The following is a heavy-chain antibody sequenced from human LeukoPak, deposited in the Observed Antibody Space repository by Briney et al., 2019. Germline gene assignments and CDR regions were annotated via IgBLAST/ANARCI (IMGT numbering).Heavy chain of an antibody. V-gene: IGHV3-48*03. Sequence: GGSLRLSCAASGFTFSSYEMNWVRQAPGKGLEWVSYISSSGSTIYYADSVKGRFTISRDSAKNSLYLQMNSLRAEDTAVYYCARDSGYASYYYYYYYMDVWGKGTTVTVSS. CDR3: ARDSGYASYYYYYYYMDV. J-gene: IGHJ6*03. D-gene: IGHD5-12*01. CDR1: GFTFSSYE. CDR2: ISSSGSTI.